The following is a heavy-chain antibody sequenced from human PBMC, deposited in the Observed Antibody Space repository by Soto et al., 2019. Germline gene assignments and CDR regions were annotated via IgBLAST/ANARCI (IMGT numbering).Heavy chain of an antibody. V-gene: IGHV4-34*01. CDR2: INHSGST. J-gene: IGHJ5*02. CDR1: GGSFSGYY. CDR3: ARGPITIFGVVIIRQGWFDP. D-gene: IGHD3-3*01. Sequence: SETLSLTCAVYGGSFSGYYWSWIRQPPGKGLEWIGEINHSGSTNYNPSLKSRVTISVDTSKNQFSLKLSSVTAADTAVYYCARGPITIFGVVIIRQGWFDPWGQGTLVTVSS.